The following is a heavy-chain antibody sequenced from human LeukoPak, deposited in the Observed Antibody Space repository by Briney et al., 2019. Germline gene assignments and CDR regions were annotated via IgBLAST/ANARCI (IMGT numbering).Heavy chain of an antibody. CDR2: IKQDGSEK. J-gene: IGHJ4*02. Sequence: GGSLRLSCAASGFTFSWHWMTWVRQVPGKGLEWVANIKQDGSEKYYVDSVKGRFTISRDNAKNSLYLQMNSLRAEDTAVYYCAKGDRYYDFWSGYPSIPYFDYWGQGTLVTVSS. CDR1: GFTFSWHW. V-gene: IGHV3-7*01. CDR3: AKGDRYYDFWSGYPSIPYFDY. D-gene: IGHD3-3*01.